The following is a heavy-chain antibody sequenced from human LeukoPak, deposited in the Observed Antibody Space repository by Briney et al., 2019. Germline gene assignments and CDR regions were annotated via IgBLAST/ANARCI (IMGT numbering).Heavy chain of an antibody. Sequence: ASETLSLTCTVSGGSISSYYWSWIRQPAGKGLEWIGRIYISATTNYNPSLKSRVTMSVDTSKNQFSLKLSSVTAADTAVYYCARDSVRGVDLDVWGKGTTVTISS. D-gene: IGHD3-10*01. CDR1: GGSISSYY. J-gene: IGHJ6*04. CDR3: ARDSVRGVDLDV. V-gene: IGHV4-4*07. CDR2: IYISATT.